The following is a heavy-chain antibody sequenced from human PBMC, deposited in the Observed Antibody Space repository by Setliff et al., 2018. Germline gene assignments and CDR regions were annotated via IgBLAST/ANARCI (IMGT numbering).Heavy chain of an antibody. J-gene: IGHJ4*02. CDR3: ARDSALHSYHYDSSGYLDY. Sequence: SETLSLTCTVSGGSISSGNYYWSWIRQTPVKGLEWIGYVYYSGTTNYNPLFKSRVTISVDRPKNQFSLKLSSVTAADTGVYYCARDSALHSYHYDSSGYLDYWGQGALVTVSS. CDR2: VYYSGTT. CDR1: GGSISSGNYY. D-gene: IGHD3-22*01. V-gene: IGHV4-61*01.